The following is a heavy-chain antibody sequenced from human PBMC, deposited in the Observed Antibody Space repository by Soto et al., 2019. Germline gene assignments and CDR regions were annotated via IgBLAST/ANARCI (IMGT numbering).Heavy chain of an antibody. J-gene: IGHJ5*02. CDR2: IYYSGST. D-gene: IGHD3-10*01. CDR1: GGSVSSGSYY. Sequence: QVQLQESGPGLVKPSETLSLTCTVSGGSVSSGSYYWSWIRQPPGKGLEWIGYIYYSGSTNYNPSLKSRVTISVDTSKNQFSLKLSSVTAADTAVYYCVRDHVVRGVINWFDPWGQGTLVTVSS. V-gene: IGHV4-61*01. CDR3: VRDHVVRGVINWFDP.